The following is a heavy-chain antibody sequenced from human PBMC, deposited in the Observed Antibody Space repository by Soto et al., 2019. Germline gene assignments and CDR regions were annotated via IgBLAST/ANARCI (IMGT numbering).Heavy chain of an antibody. V-gene: IGHV4-4*02. CDR1: GGSISSSNW. D-gene: IGHD3-10*02. Sequence: QVQLQESGPGLVKPSGTLSLTCAVSGGSISSSNWWSWVRQPPGKGLEWIGEIYHSGSTNYNPSLKSRVTISVDKSKTQFALKLSSVTAADTAVYYCASVRGGYYYAMDVWGQGTTVTVSS. J-gene: IGHJ6*02. CDR3: ASVRGGYYYAMDV. CDR2: IYHSGST.